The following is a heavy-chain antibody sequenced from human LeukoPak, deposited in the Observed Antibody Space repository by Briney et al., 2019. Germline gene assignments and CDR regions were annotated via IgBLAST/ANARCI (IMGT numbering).Heavy chain of an antibody. CDR3: ARIGNYYFDY. CDR1: GGSIRSTNW. J-gene: IGHJ4*02. D-gene: IGHD1-1*01. CDR2: IYHSGST. V-gene: IGHV4-4*02. Sequence: SETLSLTCGVSGGSIRSTNWWSWVRPPPGKGLEWIGEIYHSGSTNYNPSLKSRVTISVDKSKNQFSLKLTSVTAADTAVYYCARIGNYYFDYWGQGTLVTVSS.